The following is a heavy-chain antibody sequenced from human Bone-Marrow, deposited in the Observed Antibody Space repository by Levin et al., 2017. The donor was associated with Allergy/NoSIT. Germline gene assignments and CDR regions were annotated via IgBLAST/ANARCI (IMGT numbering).Heavy chain of an antibody. CDR1: GYGFSSYP. Sequence: ASVKVSCKPSGYGFSSYPLNWVRQAPGQGPEWMGWINTKNGDPNYAQGFTGRYVFSMDKSVSTAYLEITNLKAEDTAVYFCARQDGDDGTTAFDVWGQGTKVTVSS. D-gene: IGHD1/OR15-1a*01. CDR2: INTKNGDP. CDR3: ARQDGDDGTTAFDV. V-gene: IGHV7-4-1*02. J-gene: IGHJ3*01.